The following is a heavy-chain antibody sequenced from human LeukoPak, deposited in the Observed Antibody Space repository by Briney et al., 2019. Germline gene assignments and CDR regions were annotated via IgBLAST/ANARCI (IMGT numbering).Heavy chain of an antibody. CDR2: IDSDGSSS. CDR1: GFTFSNYY. D-gene: IGHD6-19*01. J-gene: IGHJ4*02. CDR3: ARHTSAVTGTGAY. V-gene: IGHV3-74*01. Sequence: GGSLRLSCAASGFTFSNYYIHWVRQVPGKGLVWVSHIDSDGSSSRYADSVKGRFTVSRDNAKNTLYLQMNSLRAEDTAVYYCARHTSAVTGTGAYWGQGTLVTVSS.